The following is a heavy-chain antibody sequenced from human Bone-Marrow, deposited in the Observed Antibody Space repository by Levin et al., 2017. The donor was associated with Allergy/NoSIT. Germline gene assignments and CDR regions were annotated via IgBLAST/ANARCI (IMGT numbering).Heavy chain of an antibody. J-gene: IGHJ5*02. CDR3: ARDAAGDYDRTGYYSGWFDA. V-gene: IGHV7-4-1*02. CDR2: INTNTGKP. Sequence: GESLKISCKASGYTFTSYGMNWLRQAPGQGPEWMGWINTNTGKPTYVQGLTGRFVFSLDTSVSTAYLQTSSLKAEDSAVYYCARDAAGDYDRTGYYSGWFDAWGQGTLVTVSS. CDR1: GYTFTSYG. D-gene: IGHD3-22*01.